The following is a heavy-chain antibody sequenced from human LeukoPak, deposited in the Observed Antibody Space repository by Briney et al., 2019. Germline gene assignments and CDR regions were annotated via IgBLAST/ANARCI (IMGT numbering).Heavy chain of an antibody. Sequence: GGSLRPSCAASGFTFSSYAMSWVRQAPGKGLEWVSAISGSAGSTNSEDSVKGRFTISRNNSKNTLYLQMNSLRAEDTGVYYCAKGRRLAAAGSNWFDPWGQGTLVTVSS. CDR2: ISGSAGST. J-gene: IGHJ5*02. CDR3: AKGRRLAAAGSNWFDP. D-gene: IGHD6-13*01. V-gene: IGHV3-23*01. CDR1: GFTFSSYA.